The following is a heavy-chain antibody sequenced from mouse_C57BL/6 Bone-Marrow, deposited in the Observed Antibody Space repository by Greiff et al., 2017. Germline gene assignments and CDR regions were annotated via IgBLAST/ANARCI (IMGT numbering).Heavy chain of an antibody. CDR1: GYTFTSYW. CDR3: ASADYYGSSHWYFDV. J-gene: IGHJ1*03. V-gene: IGHV1-50*01. CDR2: IDPSDSYT. Sequence: QVQLQQSGAELVKPGASVKLSCKASGYTFTSYWMQWVKQRPGQGLEWIGEIDPSDSYTNYNQKFKGKATLTVDTSSSTAYMQLSSLTSEDSAVYYCASADYYGSSHWYFDVWGTGTTVTVSS. D-gene: IGHD1-1*01.